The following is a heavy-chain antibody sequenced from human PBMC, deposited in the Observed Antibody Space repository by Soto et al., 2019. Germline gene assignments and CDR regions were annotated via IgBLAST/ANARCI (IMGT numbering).Heavy chain of an antibody. Sequence: VQLLQSGGGLVQPGGSMTLSCAASGFTFGTTDMSWVRQAPGEGLEWVSTIDGSGGITYYADSVKGRFTISRDNSRNTVYLQINSLRGDDTALYYCVKNSGWFNTWGQGALVTVSS. CDR1: GFTFGTTD. D-gene: IGHD3-10*01. V-gene: IGHV3-23*01. CDR3: VKNSGWFNT. CDR2: IDGSGGIT. J-gene: IGHJ5*02.